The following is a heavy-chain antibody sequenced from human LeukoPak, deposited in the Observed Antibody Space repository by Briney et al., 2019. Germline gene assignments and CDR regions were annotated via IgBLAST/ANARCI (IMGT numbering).Heavy chain of an antibody. V-gene: IGHV3-21*01. CDR3: ARDRGSTSFLPPWGVFDY. CDR1: GFTFSSYS. CDR2: ISSSRSYI. Sequence: PGGSLRLSCAASGFTFSSYSMNWVRQAPGKGLEWVSSISSSRSYIYYADSVKGRFTISRDNAKNSLYLQMNSLRAEDTAVYYCARDRGSTSFLPPWGVFDYWGQGTLVTVSS. D-gene: IGHD2-2*01. J-gene: IGHJ4*02.